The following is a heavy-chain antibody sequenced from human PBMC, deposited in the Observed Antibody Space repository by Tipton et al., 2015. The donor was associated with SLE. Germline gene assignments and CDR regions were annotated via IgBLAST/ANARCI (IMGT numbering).Heavy chain of an antibody. V-gene: IGHV4-61*02. CDR1: GDSFSSGSYY. CDR3: ARDRRGWYFDL. D-gene: IGHD3-10*01. J-gene: IGHJ2*01. CDR2: IYTSGST. Sequence: LRLSCTVSGDSFSSGSYYWSWIRQPAGKGLEWIGRIYTSGSTNYNPSLKSRVAISVDTSKNQFSLKLSSVTAADTAVYYCARDRRGWYFDLWGRGTLVTVSS.